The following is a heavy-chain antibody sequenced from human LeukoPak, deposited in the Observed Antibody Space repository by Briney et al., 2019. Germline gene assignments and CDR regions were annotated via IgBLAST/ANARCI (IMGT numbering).Heavy chain of an antibody. V-gene: IGHV4-34*01. CDR3: ARGQDYYDSSGYYWGYYYYMDV. Sequence: PSETLSLTCAVYGGSFSGYYWSWIRQPPGKGLEWIGEINHSGSTNYNPSLKSRVTISVDTSKNQFSLKLSSVTAAGTAVYYCARGQDYYDSSGYYWGYYYYMDVWGKGTTVTVSS. J-gene: IGHJ6*03. CDR1: GGSFSGYY. D-gene: IGHD3-22*01. CDR2: INHSGST.